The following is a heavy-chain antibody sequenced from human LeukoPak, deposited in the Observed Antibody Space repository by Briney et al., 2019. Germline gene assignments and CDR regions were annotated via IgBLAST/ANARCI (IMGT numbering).Heavy chain of an antibody. V-gene: IGHV3-48*01. CDR3: ARAHLTSGRVGYRTMDY. Sequence: KPGGSLRLSCAVSGFTFNSYSLSWVRQAPGRGREWVSYISIRGDTTYYADSVKGRFTVSRDNVKNSLYLQMNRLRVEDTAVYYCARAHLTSGRVGYRTMDYWGQGTLVTVSS. D-gene: IGHD4/OR15-4a*01. J-gene: IGHJ4*02. CDR2: ISIRGDTT. CDR1: GFTFNSYS.